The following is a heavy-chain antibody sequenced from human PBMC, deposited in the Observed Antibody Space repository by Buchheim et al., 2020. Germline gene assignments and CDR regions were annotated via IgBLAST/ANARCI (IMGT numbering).Heavy chain of an antibody. CDR3: ARHYGDSLNDAFDI. CDR1: GGTISKRIYY. CDR2: IYYSGST. V-gene: IGHV4-39*01. D-gene: IGHD4-17*01. J-gene: IGHJ3*02. Sequence: QLQLQESGPGLVKPSETLSLICTVSGGTISKRIYYWGWIRQPPGKGLQWIGTIYYSGSTYYNPSLKSRVTIAIDTSKSQLSLNLSSVNAADTAVYYCARHYGDSLNDAFDIWGQGT.